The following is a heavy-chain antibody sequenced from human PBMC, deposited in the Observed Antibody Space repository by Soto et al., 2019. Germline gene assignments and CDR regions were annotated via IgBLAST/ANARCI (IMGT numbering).Heavy chain of an antibody. D-gene: IGHD6-19*01. CDR3: AKDRGLVLSFYFDY. Sequence: EVQLVESGGGLVQPGRSLRLSCAAAGFTFNDYAMHWVRQAPGKGLEWVSGINWNSGFIVYADSVKGRFTISRDNAKNSLYLQMNSLRAEDTALYYCAKDRGLVLSFYFDYWGQGTLVTVSS. V-gene: IGHV3-9*01. CDR2: INWNSGFI. J-gene: IGHJ4*02. CDR1: GFTFNDYA.